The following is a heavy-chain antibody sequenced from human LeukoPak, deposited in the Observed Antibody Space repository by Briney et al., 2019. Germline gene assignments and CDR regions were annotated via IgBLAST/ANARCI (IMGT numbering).Heavy chain of an antibody. CDR3: AGDWGSFDYFDY. Sequence: SETLSLTCTVSGGSISGYYWSWIRHPPGKGLEWIGYIYYSGRANYNPSLKSRVTISVDTSKNQFSLKLSSVTAADTAVYYCAGDWGSFDYFDYWGQGTLVTVPS. CDR2: IYYSGRA. CDR1: GGSISGYY. V-gene: IGHV4-59*01. D-gene: IGHD7-27*01. J-gene: IGHJ4*02.